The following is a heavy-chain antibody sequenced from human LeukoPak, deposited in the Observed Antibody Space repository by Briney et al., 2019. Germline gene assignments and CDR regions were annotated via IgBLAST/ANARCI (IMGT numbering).Heavy chain of an antibody. J-gene: IGHJ4*02. CDR2: INGNSGGT. V-gene: IGHV1-2*02. CDR3: ARDQATVATPWWDH. Sequence: ASVKVSCKASGYTFTGYYVHWLRQAPGQGLEWMGWINGNSGGTKYAQKFQGRVTMTRDTSIGTAYMELSRLRSDDTAVYFCARDQATVATPWWDHWGQGTLVTVSS. CDR1: GYTFTGYY. D-gene: IGHD4-23*01.